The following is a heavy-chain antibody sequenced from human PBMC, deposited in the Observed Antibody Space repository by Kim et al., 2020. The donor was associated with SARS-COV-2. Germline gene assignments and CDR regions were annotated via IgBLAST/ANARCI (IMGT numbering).Heavy chain of an antibody. J-gene: IGHJ4*02. CDR3: ARVREKRKDVGYIWGGYPAEFDV. V-gene: IGHV4-31*03. CDR1: GVSITDSGYY. CDR2: IYYSGST. D-gene: IGHD3-16*02. Sequence: SETLSLTCTVSGVSITDSGYYWSWIRQVPGKGLEGIGYIYYSGSTSYNPSLQSRLSISMDPSQNQFSLRLNSVTAADTAVYFCARVREKRKDVGYIWGGYPAEFDVWGQGTQVTVSS.